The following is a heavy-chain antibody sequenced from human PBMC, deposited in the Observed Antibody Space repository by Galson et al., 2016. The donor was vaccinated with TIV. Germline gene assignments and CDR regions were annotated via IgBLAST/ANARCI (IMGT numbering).Heavy chain of an antibody. CDR2: IKQDGSEI. D-gene: IGHD6-13*01. V-gene: IGHV3-7*03. J-gene: IGHJ4*02. CDR3: VRAIATRGSF. Sequence: SLRLSCAASGFSISDYWMNWVRQAPGKGLEWVANIKQDGSEIYYVDAVKGRFTISRDNDKNSVVLQMNRLRAEDTAVYYCVRAIATRGSFWGQGTLVTVSS. CDR1: GFSISDYW.